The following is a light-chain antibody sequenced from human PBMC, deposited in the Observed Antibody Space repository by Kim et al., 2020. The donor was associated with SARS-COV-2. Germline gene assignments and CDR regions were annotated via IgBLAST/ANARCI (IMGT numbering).Light chain of an antibody. CDR1: PNVHNY. V-gene: IGKV3-11*01. CDR2: GAS. CDR3: QQRRNWLYT. J-gene: IGKJ2*01. Sequence: SLSPGERAPLSCRAKPNVHNYLSWFQQKPGQAPKLLIYGASKTAAGVPRRFSGSGSGTDFTLTINSLEPEDSAVYYCQQRRNWLYTFGQGTKLEI.